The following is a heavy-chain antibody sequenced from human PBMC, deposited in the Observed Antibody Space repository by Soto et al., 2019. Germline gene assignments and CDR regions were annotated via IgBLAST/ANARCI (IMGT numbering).Heavy chain of an antibody. CDR3: ARQADYNILTGYFYYFDY. Sequence: PGASLKISCKSPGYSFTDYWIGWVRQMPGKGLEWMGIIYPGDSDARYSPSFQGQVTISVDTSINTAFLRWNSLTASDTAMYYCARQADYNILTGYFYYFDYWGQGSLVTVSS. CDR1: GYSFTDYW. CDR2: IYPGDSDA. J-gene: IGHJ4*02. V-gene: IGHV5-51*01. D-gene: IGHD3-9*01.